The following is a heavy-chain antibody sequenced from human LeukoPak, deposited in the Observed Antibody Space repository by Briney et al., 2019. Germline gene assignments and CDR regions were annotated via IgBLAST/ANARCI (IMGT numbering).Heavy chain of an antibody. D-gene: IGHD2-15*01. Sequence: ASVKVSCKASGYTFTGYYMHWVRQAPGQGLEWMGIINPSGGSTSYAQKFQGRVTMTRDTSTSTVYMELSSLRSEDTAVYYCARDRADPYCSGGSCYDDYWGQGTLVTVSS. J-gene: IGHJ4*02. CDR1: GYTFTGYY. CDR2: INPSGGST. CDR3: ARDRADPYCSGGSCYDDY. V-gene: IGHV1-46*01.